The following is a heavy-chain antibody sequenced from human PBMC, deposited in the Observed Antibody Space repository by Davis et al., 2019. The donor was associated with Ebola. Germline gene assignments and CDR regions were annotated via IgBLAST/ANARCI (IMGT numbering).Heavy chain of an antibody. CDR3: ASPAGTTEHWFDY. CDR2: INPSGDTP. V-gene: IGHV1-46*01. J-gene: IGHJ4*02. D-gene: IGHD1-1*01. CDR1: GYTFTSYY. Sequence: ASVKVSCKASGYTFTSYYMHWVRQAPGQGLEWMGIINPSGDTPRYAHNFQGRVTMTRDTSTSTVYMELTTLRSEDTAMYYCASPAGTTEHWFDYWGQGTQVTVSS.